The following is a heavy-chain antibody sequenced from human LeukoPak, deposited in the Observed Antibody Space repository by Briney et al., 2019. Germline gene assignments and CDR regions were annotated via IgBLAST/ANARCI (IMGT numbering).Heavy chain of an antibody. V-gene: IGHV3-64D*06. CDR1: GFTFSSYA. Sequence: AGGSLRLSCSASGFTFSSYAMHWVRQAPGKRLEYVSAITTNGGSTYYADSVKGRFTISRDNSKNTLYLQMSSLTVEDTAVYYCTGSRWATNDYWGQGSLVTVSS. D-gene: IGHD6-13*01. CDR2: ITTNGGST. J-gene: IGHJ4*02. CDR3: TGSRWATNDY.